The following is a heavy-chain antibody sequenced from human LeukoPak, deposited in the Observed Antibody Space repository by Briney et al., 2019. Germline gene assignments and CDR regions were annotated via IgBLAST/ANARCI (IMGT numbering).Heavy chain of an antibody. CDR3: ARTSVAAAISPYYFDY. J-gene: IGHJ4*02. CDR1: GYTFSSYS. Sequence: SCKASGYTFSSYSMNWVRQAPGKGLEWVSFISSSSNYRYYADSVKGRFTISRDNAKNSLYLQMASLRAEDTAVYYCARTSVAAAISPYYFDYWGQGTLVTVSS. V-gene: IGHV3-21*01. CDR2: ISSSSNYR. D-gene: IGHD2-2*02.